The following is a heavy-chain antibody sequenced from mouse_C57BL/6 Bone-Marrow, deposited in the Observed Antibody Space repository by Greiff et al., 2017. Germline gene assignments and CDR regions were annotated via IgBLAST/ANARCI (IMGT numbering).Heavy chain of an antibody. V-gene: IGHV1-69*01. D-gene: IGHD2-3*01. J-gene: IGHJ2*01. Sequence: QVQLQQPGAELVMPGASVKLSCKASGYTFTSYWMHWVKQRPGQGLEWIGEIDPSDSYTNYNQKFKGKSTLTVDKSSSTAYMQLSSLTSEDSAVYYCARRSYDGYYWGQVTTLTVSS. CDR3: ARRSYDGYY. CDR1: GYTFTSYW. CDR2: IDPSDSYT.